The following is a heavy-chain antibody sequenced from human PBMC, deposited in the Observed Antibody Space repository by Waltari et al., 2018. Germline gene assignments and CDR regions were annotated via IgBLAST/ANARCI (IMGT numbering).Heavy chain of an antibody. D-gene: IGHD5-12*01. V-gene: IGHV1-69*01. CDR3: ARRLYSGYDWYYFDY. CDR2: INPMLGTA. J-gene: IGHJ4*02. CDR1: VGTFSSYA. Sequence: QVQLVQSGAAVKKPGSSVKVSCKASVGTFSSYAISWVRPPPGQGLGWMGGINPMLGTANYAQKFKGRVTITADESTSTAYMELCSLRAEDTAVYYCARRLYSGYDWYYFDYWGQGTLVTVSS.